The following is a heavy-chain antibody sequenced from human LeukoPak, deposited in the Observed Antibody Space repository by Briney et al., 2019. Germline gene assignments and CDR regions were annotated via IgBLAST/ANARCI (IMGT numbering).Heavy chain of an antibody. Sequence: GGSLRLSCAASGFTFSSYWMSWVRQAPGKGLEWVANIKQDGSEKYYVDSVKGRFTIPRDNAKNSLYLQMNSLRAEDTAVYYCARAVYCSGGSCYEYYYYYYYMDVWGKGTTVTVSS. CDR3: ARAVYCSGGSCYEYYYYYYYMDV. CDR2: IKQDGSEK. V-gene: IGHV3-7*01. D-gene: IGHD2-15*01. CDR1: GFTFSSYW. J-gene: IGHJ6*03.